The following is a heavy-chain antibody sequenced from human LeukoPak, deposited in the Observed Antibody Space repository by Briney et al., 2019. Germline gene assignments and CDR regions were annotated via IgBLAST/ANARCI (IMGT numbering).Heavy chain of an antibody. CDR2: IYISGGT. Sequence: SETLSLTCTVSGGSISSDYWSRIRQSAGKELEWIGRIYISGGTNYNPSLKSRVTMSADTSKNQFSLRLSSVTAADTAVYYCARGFYGSGNSRFDYWGQGALVTVSS. CDR3: ARGFYGSGNSRFDY. D-gene: IGHD3-10*01. J-gene: IGHJ4*02. V-gene: IGHV4-4*07. CDR1: GGSISSDY.